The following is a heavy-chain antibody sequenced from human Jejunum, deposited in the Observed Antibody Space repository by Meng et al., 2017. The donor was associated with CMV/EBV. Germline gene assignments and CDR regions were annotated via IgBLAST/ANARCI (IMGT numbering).Heavy chain of an antibody. V-gene: IGHV3-23*01. Sequence: LSCGASGFTFSSYWMSWVRQAPGKGLEWVGGISVSGESTYYVDSVKGRFTISRDNSKNTLYLEMNSLRAEDTALYYCARDTAGDYWGQGTLVTVSS. CDR1: GFTFSSYW. CDR3: ARDTAGDY. J-gene: IGHJ4*02. D-gene: IGHD5-18*01. CDR2: ISVSGEST.